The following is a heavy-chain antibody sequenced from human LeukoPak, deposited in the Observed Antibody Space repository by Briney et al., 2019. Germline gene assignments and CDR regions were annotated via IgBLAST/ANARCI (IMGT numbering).Heavy chain of an antibody. CDR3: AREAAARNDYYYYYMDV. V-gene: IGHV4-59*12. Sequence: SETLSLTCTVSGGSISSYYWSWIRQPPGKGLEWIGYIYYSGSTNYNPSLKSRVTISVDTSKNQFSLKLSSVTAADTAVYYCAREAAARNDYYYYYMDVWGKGTTVTVSS. J-gene: IGHJ6*03. CDR1: GGSISSYY. D-gene: IGHD6-13*01. CDR2: IYYSGST.